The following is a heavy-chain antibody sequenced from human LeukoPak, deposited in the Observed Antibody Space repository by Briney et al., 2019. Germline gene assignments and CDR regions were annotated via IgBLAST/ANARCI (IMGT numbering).Heavy chain of an antibody. CDR2: ISSSGSTL. Sequence: GGSLRLSCAASGFTFSSYEMNWVRQAPGKGLEWVSYISSSGSTLYYADSVKGRFTISRDNAKNSLYLQMNSLRAEDTAVYYCASLHRKDYWGQGTLVTVSS. CDR3: ASLHRKDY. J-gene: IGHJ4*02. V-gene: IGHV3-48*03. CDR1: GFTFSSYE.